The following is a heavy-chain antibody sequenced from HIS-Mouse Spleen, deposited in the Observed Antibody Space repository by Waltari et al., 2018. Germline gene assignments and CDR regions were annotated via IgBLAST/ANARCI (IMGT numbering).Heavy chain of an antibody. Sequence: QVQLVQPGAEVKKPGASVNVSSKASRSTFPSYGITWVRQAPGQGLEWMGWISAYNGNTNYAQKLQGRVTMTTDTSTSTAYMELRSLRSDDTAVYYCARGILGNGSNQTFDYWGQGTLVTVSS. CDR1: RSTFPSYG. CDR3: ARGILGNGSNQTFDY. CDR2: ISAYNGNT. D-gene: IGHD2-8*01. J-gene: IGHJ4*02. V-gene: IGHV1-18*01.